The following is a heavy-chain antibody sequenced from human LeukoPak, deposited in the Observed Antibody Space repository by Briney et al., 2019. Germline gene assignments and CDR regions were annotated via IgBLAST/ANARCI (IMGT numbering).Heavy chain of an antibody. CDR3: ARDRGGYTYSHDY. V-gene: IGHV4-4*02. CDR1: GVSISSNNW. Sequence: SPSETLSLTCTVSGVSISSNNWWIWVRQSPEKGLEWIGEIYHDGSTNYNPSLKSRVTISMDKSKNQLSLKLNFVTAADTAVYYCARDRGGYTYSHDYWGQGTLVTVSS. J-gene: IGHJ4*02. D-gene: IGHD5-18*01. CDR2: IYHDGST.